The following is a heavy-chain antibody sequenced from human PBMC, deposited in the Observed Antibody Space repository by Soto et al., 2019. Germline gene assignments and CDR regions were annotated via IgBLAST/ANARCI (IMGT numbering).Heavy chain of an antibody. CDR2: ISSSSSYI. V-gene: IGHV3-21*01. D-gene: IGHD2-2*01. CDR1: GFTFSSYS. CDR3: ARAVWRLGYCSSTSCWADDAFDI. J-gene: IGHJ3*02. Sequence: PGGSLRLSCAASGFTFSSYSMNWVRQAPGKGLEWVSSISSSSSYIYYADSVKGRFTISRDNAKNSLYLQMNSLRAEDTAVYYCARAVWRLGYCSSTSCWADDAFDIWGQGTMVTVSS.